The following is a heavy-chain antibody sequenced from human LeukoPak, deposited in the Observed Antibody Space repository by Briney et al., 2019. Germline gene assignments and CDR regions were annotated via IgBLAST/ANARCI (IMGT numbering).Heavy chain of an antibody. CDR2: ISYDGSNQ. CDR3: AGDLHGRYSYGYRH. Sequence: GRSLRLSCAASGFTFSSYAMDWVRQAPGKGLEWVAVISYDGSNQHKADSVRGRFTISRDNSKNTLYLQMNSLRAEDTAVYYCAGDLHGRYSYGYRHWGQGTLVTVSS. J-gene: IGHJ4*02. V-gene: IGHV3-30*04. CDR1: GFTFSSYA. D-gene: IGHD5-18*01.